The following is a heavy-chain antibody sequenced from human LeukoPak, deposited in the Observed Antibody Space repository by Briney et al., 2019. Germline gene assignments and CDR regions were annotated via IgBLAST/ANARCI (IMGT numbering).Heavy chain of an antibody. CDR2: IRSKTDGGTT. Sequence: PGGSLRLSCAASGFTFTNAWMSWVRQPPGRGLEWIGHIRSKTDGGTTDYAAPVKGRSAISRDDSNNMFYLQMNSLKTEDTAVYYCVTEFWGAYNYWGQGILVTVSS. J-gene: IGHJ4*02. D-gene: IGHD1-26*01. CDR3: VTEFWGAYNY. CDR1: GFTFTNAW. V-gene: IGHV3-15*05.